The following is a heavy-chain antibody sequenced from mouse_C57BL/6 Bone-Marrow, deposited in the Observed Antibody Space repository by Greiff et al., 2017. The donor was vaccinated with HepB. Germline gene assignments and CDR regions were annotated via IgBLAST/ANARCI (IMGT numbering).Heavy chain of an antibody. J-gene: IGHJ1*03. CDR3: TVYGYDD. CDR2: IDPENGDT. Sequence: VQLQQSGAELVRPGASVKLSCTASGFNIKDDYMHWVKQRPEKGLEWIGWIDPENGDTEYASKFQGKATITADTSSNTAYLQLSSLTSEDTAVYYCTVYGYDDWGTGTTVTVSS. V-gene: IGHV14-4*01. D-gene: IGHD2-2*01. CDR1: GFNIKDDY.